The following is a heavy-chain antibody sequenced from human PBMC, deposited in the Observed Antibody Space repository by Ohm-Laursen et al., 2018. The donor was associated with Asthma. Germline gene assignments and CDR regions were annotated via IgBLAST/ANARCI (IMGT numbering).Heavy chain of an antibody. CDR2: ISYDGSNK. CDR1: GFTFSSYA. J-gene: IGHJ4*02. D-gene: IGHD6-13*01. Sequence: SLRLSCAASGFTFSSYAMHWVRQAPGKGLEWMAVISYDGSNKYYADSVKGRFTISRDNSKNTLYLQMNSLRAEDTAVYYCAKDRYSSSWYHFDYWGQGTLVTVSS. V-gene: IGHV3-30-3*01. CDR3: AKDRYSSSWYHFDY.